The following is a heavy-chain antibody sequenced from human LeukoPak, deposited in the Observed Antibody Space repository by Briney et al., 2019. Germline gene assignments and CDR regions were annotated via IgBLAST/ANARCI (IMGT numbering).Heavy chain of an antibody. J-gene: IGHJ6*03. V-gene: IGHV3-21*01. D-gene: IGHD1-26*01. CDR3: ARLIVGATHYYYYMDV. CDR2: VSSSSYYI. CDR1: GFTFSSHD. Sequence: GGSLRLSCLGSGFTFSSHDMDWVRQAPGKGLEWVSSVSSSSYYIYYADSVKGRFTISRDNAQNSVYLQMNSLRAEDTAVYYCARLIVGATHYYYYMDVWGKGTTVTVSS.